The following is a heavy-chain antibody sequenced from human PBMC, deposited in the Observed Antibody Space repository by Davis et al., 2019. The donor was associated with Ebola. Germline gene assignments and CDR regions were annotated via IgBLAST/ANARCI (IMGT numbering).Heavy chain of an antibody. J-gene: IGHJ4*02. CDR2: IKSKSAGGTT. Sequence: PGGSLRLSCAASGFTPTNARMSWVRQAPGKGLEWLGPIKSKSAGGTTDSAAPAKGRFSIPRADSKNTLYLQMNTLKTGHTAGYYCATSGSVSGRLEYWGQGTLVTVSS. V-gene: IGHV3-15*01. D-gene: IGHD6-19*01. CDR3: ATSGSVSGRLEY. CDR1: GFTPTNAR.